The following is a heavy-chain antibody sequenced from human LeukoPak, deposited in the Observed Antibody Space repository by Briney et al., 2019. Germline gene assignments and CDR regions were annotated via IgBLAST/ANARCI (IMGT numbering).Heavy chain of an antibody. CDR3: AREPRKDGHNGMDV. Sequence: ASVKVSCKASGCTFTSYYMHWVRQAPGQGLEWVGIINPGDGGTSYAQKFQGRATMSRDTSTSTLYMELSSLRSEDTALYYCAREPRKDGHNGMDVWGQGTTVTVSS. CDR2: INPGDGGT. CDR1: GCTFTSYY. J-gene: IGHJ6*02. V-gene: IGHV1-46*01. D-gene: IGHD5-24*01.